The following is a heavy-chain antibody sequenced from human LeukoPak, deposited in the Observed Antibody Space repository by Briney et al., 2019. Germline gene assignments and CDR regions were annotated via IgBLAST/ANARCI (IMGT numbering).Heavy chain of an antibody. J-gene: IGHJ4*02. D-gene: IGHD3-10*01. Sequence: SETLSLTCTVSGGSISSSIYYWGWIRQPPGKGLEWIGSIYYSGSTYYNPSLKSRVTISVDTSKNQFSLKLSSVTAADTAVYYCARSWVTMVRGVIEYWGQGTLVTVSS. V-gene: IGHV4-39*01. CDR1: GGSISSSIYY. CDR3: ARSWVTMVRGVIEY. CDR2: IYYSGST.